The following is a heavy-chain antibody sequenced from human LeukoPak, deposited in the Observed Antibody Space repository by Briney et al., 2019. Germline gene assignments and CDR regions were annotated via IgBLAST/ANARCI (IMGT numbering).Heavy chain of an antibody. Sequence: GRSLRLSCAASGFTFSSYAMHWVRQAPGKGLEWVAVISYDGSNKYYADSVKGRFTISRDNSKNTLYLQMNSLRAEDTAVYYCARDMGVPAALDYWGQGTLVTVSS. CDR3: ARDMGVPAALDY. J-gene: IGHJ4*02. CDR2: ISYDGSNK. D-gene: IGHD2-2*01. V-gene: IGHV3-30*04. CDR1: GFTFSSYA.